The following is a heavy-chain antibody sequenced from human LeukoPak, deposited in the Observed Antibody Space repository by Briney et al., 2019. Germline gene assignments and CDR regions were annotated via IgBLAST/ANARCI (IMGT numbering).Heavy chain of an antibody. V-gene: IGHV3-20*04. CDR2: INWNGGST. CDR3: ARGGDVYDSSGYDY. J-gene: IGHJ4*02. D-gene: IGHD3-22*01. Sequence: GGSLRLSCAASGFTFDDYGMSWVRQAPGKGLEWVSGINWNGGSTGYADSVKGRFTISRDNAKNSLYLQMNSLRAEDTALYYCARGGDVYDSSGYDYWGQGTLVTVSS. CDR1: GFTFDDYG.